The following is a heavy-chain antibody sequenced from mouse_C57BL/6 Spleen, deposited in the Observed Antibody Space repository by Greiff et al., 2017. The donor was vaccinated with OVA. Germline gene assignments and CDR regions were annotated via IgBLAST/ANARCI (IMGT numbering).Heavy chain of an antibody. V-gene: IGHV5-9*01. Sequence: DVKLVESGGGLVKPGGSLKLSCAASGFTFSSYTMSWVRQTPEKRLEWVATISGGGGNTYYPDSVKGRFTISSDNAKNTLYLKMSSLRSEDTAFYYGARGARGAFDYCGQGTTLTVSS. CDR3: ARGARGAFDY. CDR1: GFTFSSYT. J-gene: IGHJ2*01. CDR2: ISGGGGNT.